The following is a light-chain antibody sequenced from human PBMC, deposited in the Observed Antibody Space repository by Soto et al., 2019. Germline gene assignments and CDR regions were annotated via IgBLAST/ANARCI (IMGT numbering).Light chain of an antibody. CDR1: SSNIGSNT. CDR2: SNN. V-gene: IGLV1-44*01. J-gene: IGLJ1*01. Sequence: VLAQPPSASGTPGQRVTISCSGSSSNIGSNTVNWYQQLPGTAPKLLIYSNNQRPSGVPDRFSGSKSGTSASLAISGLQSEDEADYYCAAWDDSLNGYVFGTGTKVTVL. CDR3: AAWDDSLNGYV.